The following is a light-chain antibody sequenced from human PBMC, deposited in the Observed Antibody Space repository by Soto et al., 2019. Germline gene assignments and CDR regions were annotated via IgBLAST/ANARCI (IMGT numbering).Light chain of an antibody. CDR1: SSNIGSNT. CDR2: SNN. V-gene: IGLV1-44*01. J-gene: IGLJ1*01. Sequence: VLAQPPSASGTPGQRVTISCSGSSSNIGSNTVNWYQQLPGTAPKLLIYSNNQRPSGVPDRFSGSKSGTSASLAISGLQSEDEADYYCAAWDDSLNGYVFGTGTKVTVL. CDR3: AAWDDSLNGYV.